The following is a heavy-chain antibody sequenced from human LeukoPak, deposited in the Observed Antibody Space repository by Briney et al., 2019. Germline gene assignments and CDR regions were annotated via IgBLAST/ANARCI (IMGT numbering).Heavy chain of an antibody. J-gene: IGHJ4*02. CDR3: AREELLANFDY. D-gene: IGHD1-26*01. CDR1: GFTFSSYA. Sequence: GGSLRLSCAASGFTFSSYAMSWVRQAPGKGLEWVSAISGSGGSTYYADSVKGRFTISRDNAKNSLYLQMNSLRAEDTAVYYCAREELLANFDYWGQGTLVTVSS. V-gene: IGHV3-23*01. CDR2: ISGSGGST.